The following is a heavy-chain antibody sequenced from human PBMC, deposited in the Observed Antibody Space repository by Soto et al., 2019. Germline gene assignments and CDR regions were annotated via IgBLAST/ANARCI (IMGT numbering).Heavy chain of an antibody. CDR2: ISSSSSTI. CDR1: GFTFSSYS. CDR3: ASPYCSGGSCYRYLFDY. V-gene: IGHV3-48*01. D-gene: IGHD2-15*01. J-gene: IGHJ4*02. Sequence: GGSLRLSCAASGFTFSSYSMNWVRQAPGKGLEWVSYISSSSSTIYYADSVKGRFTISRDNAKNLLYLQMNSLRAEDTAVYYCASPYCSGGSCYRYLFDYWGQGTLVTVSS.